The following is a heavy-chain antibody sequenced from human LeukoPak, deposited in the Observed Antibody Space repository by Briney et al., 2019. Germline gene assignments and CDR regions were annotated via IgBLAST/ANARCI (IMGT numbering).Heavy chain of an antibody. CDR3: AKGWYFDY. Sequence: EASETLSLTCAVYGGSFSGYYWSWIRQPPGKGLEWIGEINHSGSTNYNPSLKSRVTISVDTSKNQFSLKLSSVTAADTAVYYCAKGWYFDYWGQGTLVTVSS. D-gene: IGHD6-19*01. J-gene: IGHJ4*02. CDR1: GGSFSGYY. CDR2: INHSGST. V-gene: IGHV4-34*01.